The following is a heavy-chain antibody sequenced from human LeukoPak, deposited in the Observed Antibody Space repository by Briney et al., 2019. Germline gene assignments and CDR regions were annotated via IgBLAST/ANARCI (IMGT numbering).Heavy chain of an antibody. J-gene: IGHJ3*02. V-gene: IGHV1-69*04. CDR3: AISTHYYDSSGDGAFDI. CDR1: GGTFITYA. Sequence: GSSVKVSCKASGGTFITYAFNWVRQAPGQGLEWMGRIIPILDTPNYEQKFQGRVTLTADKSTSTAYMELSSLKSEDTAVYYCAISTHYYDSSGDGAFDIWGQGTVVTVSS. CDR2: IIPILDTP. D-gene: IGHD3-22*01.